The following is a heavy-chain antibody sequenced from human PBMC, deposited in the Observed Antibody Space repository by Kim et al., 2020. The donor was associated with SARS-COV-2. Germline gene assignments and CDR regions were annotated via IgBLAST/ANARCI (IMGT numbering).Heavy chain of an antibody. CDR2: IYPGDSDT. D-gene: IGHD3-22*01. CDR1: GYSFTSYW. CDR3: ARTYYYDSSGYYYPFDY. V-gene: IGHV5-51*01. Sequence: GESLKISCKGSGYSFTSYWIGWVCQMPGKGLEWMGIIYPGDSDTRYSPSFQGQVTISADKSISTAYLQWSSLKASDTAMYYCARTYYYDSSGYYYPFDYWGQGTLVTVSS. J-gene: IGHJ4*02.